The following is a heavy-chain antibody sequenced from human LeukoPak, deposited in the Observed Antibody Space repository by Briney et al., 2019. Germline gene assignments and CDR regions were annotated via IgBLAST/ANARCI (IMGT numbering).Heavy chain of an antibody. CDR1: GFTFSSYG. J-gene: IGHJ4*02. D-gene: IGHD6-19*01. Sequence: PGRSLRLSCAASGFTFSSYGIHWVRQAPGKGLEWVAVISYDGSNKYYADSVKGRFTISRDNSKNTLYLQMNSLRAEDTAVYYCAKDYSSGWLPQYYFDYWGQGTLVTVSS. V-gene: IGHV3-30*18. CDR3: AKDYSSGWLPQYYFDY. CDR2: ISYDGSNK.